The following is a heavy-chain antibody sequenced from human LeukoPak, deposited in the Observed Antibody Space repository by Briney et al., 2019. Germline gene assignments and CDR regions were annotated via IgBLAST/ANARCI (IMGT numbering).Heavy chain of an antibody. CDR3: ARRTYSTDQYYFDY. CDR1: GFTFSSYG. J-gene: IGHJ4*02. V-gene: IGHV3-30*02. D-gene: IGHD6-13*01. CDR2: IRYDGSNK. Sequence: GGSLRLSCAASGFTFSSYGMHWVRQAPGKGLEWVAFIRYDGSNKYYADSVKGRFTISRDNSKNTLYLQMSSLRADDTAVYYCARRTYSTDQYYFDYWGQGTLVTVSS.